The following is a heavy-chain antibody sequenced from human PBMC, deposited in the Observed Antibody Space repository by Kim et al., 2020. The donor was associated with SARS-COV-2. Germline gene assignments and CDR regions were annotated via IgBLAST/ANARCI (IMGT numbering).Heavy chain of an antibody. V-gene: IGHV4-59*01. Sequence: YTPSRKSRVTLSVDTSKNQFSLKLSSVTAADTAVYYCARVVVSGVGAFDIWGQGTMVTVSS. J-gene: IGHJ3*02. D-gene: IGHD6-19*01. CDR3: ARVVVSGVGAFDI.